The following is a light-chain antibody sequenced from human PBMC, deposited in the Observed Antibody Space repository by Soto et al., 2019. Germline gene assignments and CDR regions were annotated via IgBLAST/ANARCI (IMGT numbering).Light chain of an antibody. CDR1: QSISSY. CDR3: QQSYSTLWT. V-gene: IGKV1-39*01. CDR2: AAS. Sequence: DIQMTQSPSSLSASVGDRVTITCLASQSISSYLNWYQQKPGKAPKLLIYAASSLHSGVPSRFSGSGSGTDFTLTISSLQPEDFATYYCQQSYSTLWTFGQGTKVDIK. J-gene: IGKJ1*01.